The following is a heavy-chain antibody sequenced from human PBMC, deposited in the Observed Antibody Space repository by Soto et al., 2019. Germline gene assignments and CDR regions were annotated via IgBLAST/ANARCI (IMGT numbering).Heavy chain of an antibody. CDR3: ARERQLWSGYGYYFDY. V-gene: IGHV4-59*01. CDR2: IYYSGST. Sequence: SETLSLTCTVSGGSISSYYWSWIRQPPGKGLEWIGYIYYSGSTNYNPSLKSRVTISVDTSKNQFSLKLSSVTAADTAVYYCARERQLWSGYGYYFDYWGQGTLVTVS. CDR1: GGSISSYY. J-gene: IGHJ4*02. D-gene: IGHD5-18*01.